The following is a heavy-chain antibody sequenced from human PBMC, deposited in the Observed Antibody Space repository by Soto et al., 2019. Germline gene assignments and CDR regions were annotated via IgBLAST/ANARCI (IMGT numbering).Heavy chain of an antibody. Sequence: EVQLVESGGGLVQPGGSLRLSCAASGFTFSTYWMPWIRQVPGKGLEWVSRINSDASNTYYADSVKGRFTISRANAKNTLHLEMNSLRDEDTAVYYCVRYGHRMTNSGYGNRFGHWGQGTLVTVSS. J-gene: IGHJ5*02. CDR2: INSDASNT. D-gene: IGHD6-25*01. V-gene: IGHV3-74*01. CDR1: GFTFSTYW. CDR3: VRYGHRMTNSGYGNRFGH.